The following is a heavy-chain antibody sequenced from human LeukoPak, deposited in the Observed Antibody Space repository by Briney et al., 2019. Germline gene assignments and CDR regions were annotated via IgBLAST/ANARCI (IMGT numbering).Heavy chain of an antibody. V-gene: IGHV4-34*01. D-gene: IGHD6-19*01. CDR2: INHSGST. CDR1: GGSFSGYY. J-gene: IGHJ3*02. CDR3: AREGPGSGWYLGDAFDI. Sequence: SETLSLTCAVYGGSFSGYYWSWIRQPPGKGLEWIGEINHSGSTNYNPFLKSRVTISVDTSKNQFSLKLSSVTAADTAVYYCAREGPGSGWYLGDAFDIWGQGTMVTVSS.